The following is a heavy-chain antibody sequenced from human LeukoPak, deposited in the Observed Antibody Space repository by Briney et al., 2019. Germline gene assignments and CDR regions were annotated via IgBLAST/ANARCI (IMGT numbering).Heavy chain of an antibody. CDR1: GFTFSTYW. CDR3: ARSKYSASHVDY. D-gene: IGHD1-26*01. Sequence: GGSLRLSCAASGFTFSTYWMHWVRQAPGKGLVRVSRINSDGSSTTYADSVKGRFTISRDNAKNTLYLQMNSLTAEDTALYYCARSKYSASHVDYWGQGTLVTVSS. CDR2: INSDGSST. J-gene: IGHJ4*02. V-gene: IGHV3-74*01.